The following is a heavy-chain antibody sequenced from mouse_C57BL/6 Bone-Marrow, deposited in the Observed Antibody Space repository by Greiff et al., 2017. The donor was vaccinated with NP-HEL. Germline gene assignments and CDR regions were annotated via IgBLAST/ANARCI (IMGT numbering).Heavy chain of an antibody. V-gene: IGHV1-76*01. CDR1: GYTFTDYY. J-gene: IGHJ2*01. D-gene: IGHD1-1*01. Sequence: QVQLQQSGAELVRPGASVKLSCKASGYTFTDYYINWVKQRPGQGLEWIARIYPGSGNTYYNEKFKGKATLTAEKSSSTAYMQLSSLTSEDSAVYFCARSHGSSYYFDYWGQGTTLTVSS. CDR3: ARSHGSSYYFDY. CDR2: IYPGSGNT.